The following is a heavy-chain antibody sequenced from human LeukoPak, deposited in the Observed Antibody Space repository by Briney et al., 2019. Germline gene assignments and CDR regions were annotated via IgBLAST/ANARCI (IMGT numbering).Heavy chain of an antibody. J-gene: IGHJ4*02. CDR2: IYSGGST. CDR3: ANLARIAVAGTQAGFDY. D-gene: IGHD6-19*01. Sequence: GGSLRLSCAASGFTVSSNYMSWVRQAPGKGLEWVSVIYSGGSTYYADSVKGRFTISRDNSKNTLYLQMNSLRAEDTAVYYCANLARIAVAGTQAGFDYWGQGTLVTVSS. V-gene: IGHV3-53*01. CDR1: GFTVSSNY.